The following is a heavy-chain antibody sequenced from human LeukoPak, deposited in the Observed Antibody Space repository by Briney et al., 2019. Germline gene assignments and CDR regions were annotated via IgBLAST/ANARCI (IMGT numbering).Heavy chain of an antibody. CDR3: ARVNSSGWSRDY. V-gene: IGHV3-7*01. J-gene: IGHJ4*02. CDR2: IKQDGNQK. Sequence: GGSLRLSCAASGFTFSNYWMNWVRQAPGKGLEWVANIKQDGNQKYYVDSVKGRFTISRDDAKNSLYLQMNNLRFEDTAVYYCARVNSSGWSRDYWGQGTLVTVSS. D-gene: IGHD6-19*01. CDR1: GFTFSNYW.